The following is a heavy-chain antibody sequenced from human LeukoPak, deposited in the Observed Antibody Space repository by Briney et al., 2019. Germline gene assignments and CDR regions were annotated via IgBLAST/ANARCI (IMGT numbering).Heavy chain of an antibody. CDR1: GYSFTSYY. J-gene: IGHJ3*02. CDR3: ARANPGADDAFDI. D-gene: IGHD1-14*01. Sequence: ASVKVSCKASGYSFTSYYMHWVRQAPGQGLEWMGIINPSGGSTSYAQKFQGRVTMTRDTSTSTVYMELSSLRSEDTAVYYCARANPGADDAFDIWGQGTMVTVSS. CDR2: INPSGGST. V-gene: IGHV1-46*01.